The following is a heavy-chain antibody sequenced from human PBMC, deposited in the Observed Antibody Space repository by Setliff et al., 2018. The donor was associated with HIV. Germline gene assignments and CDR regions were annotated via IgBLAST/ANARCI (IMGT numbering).Heavy chain of an antibody. CDR3: ARGGSYYYDTSGFLDY. CDR1: GFTFSSFD. D-gene: IGHD3-22*01. Sequence: GGSLRLSCAASGFTFSSFDMNWVRQAPGRGLDWVSYMSGSGTTIYYADSVKGRFTISRDNAKNSLYLQMDSLRAEDTAVYYCARGGSYYYDTSGFLDYWGPGTLVTVSS. V-gene: IGHV3-48*03. J-gene: IGHJ4*02. CDR2: MSGSGTTI.